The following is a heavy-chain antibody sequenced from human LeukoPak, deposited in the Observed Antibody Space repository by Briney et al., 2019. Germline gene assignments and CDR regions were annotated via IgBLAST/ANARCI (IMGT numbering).Heavy chain of an antibody. CDR1: GFTFSNYY. J-gene: IGHJ4*02. Sequence: AGGSLRLSCAGFGFTFSNYYMTWVRQAPGKGLEWVSAISGSGDSTYHADSVQGRFTISRDNSKNKLYLQMSSLKAEDTAVYYCAKGDYSITWFGPLDYWGQGTLVTVSS. V-gene: IGHV3-23*01. CDR2: ISGSGDST. D-gene: IGHD4-11*01. CDR3: AKGDYSITWFGPLDY.